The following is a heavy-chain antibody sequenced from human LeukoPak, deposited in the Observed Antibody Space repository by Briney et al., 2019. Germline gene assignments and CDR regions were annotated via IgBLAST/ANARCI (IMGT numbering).Heavy chain of an antibody. D-gene: IGHD5-12*01. V-gene: IGHV4-4*07. CDR2: IYTSGST. CDR1: GGSISSYY. CDR3: ARGSRGYSGYDRAFDI. J-gene: IGHJ3*02. Sequence: SETLSPTCTVSGGSISSYYWSWIRQPAGKGLEWIGRIYTSGSTNYNPSLKSRVTMSVDTSKNQFSLKLSSVTAADTAVYYCARGSRGYSGYDRAFDIWGQGTMVTVSS.